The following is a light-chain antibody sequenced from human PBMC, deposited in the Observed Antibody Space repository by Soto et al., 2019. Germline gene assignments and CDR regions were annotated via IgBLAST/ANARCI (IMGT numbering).Light chain of an antibody. CDR3: SSYASDNTVV. J-gene: IGLJ2*01. CDR1: SSDVGGYNY. CDR2: DVS. Sequence: ALTQPASVSGSPGQSITISCTGTSSDVGGYNYVSWYQQHPGKAPKFMIYDVSNRPSGVSDRFSGSKSGNTASLTISGLQAEDEADYYCSSYASDNTVVFGGGTKLTVL. V-gene: IGLV2-14*03.